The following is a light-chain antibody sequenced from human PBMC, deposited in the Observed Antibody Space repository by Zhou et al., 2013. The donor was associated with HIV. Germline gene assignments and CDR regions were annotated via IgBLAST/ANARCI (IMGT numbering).Light chain of an antibody. Sequence: EFVLTQSPATLSLSPGERATLSCRTSQSISNYLAWYQQRPGQAPRLLIYEASNRATGVPARFSGNGSGTDFTLTISSLEPEDFAVYYCQQYHAWPPGTFGGGTKVEI. CDR2: EAS. V-gene: IGKV3-11*01. CDR3: QQYHAWPPGT. J-gene: IGKJ4*01. CDR1: QSISNY.